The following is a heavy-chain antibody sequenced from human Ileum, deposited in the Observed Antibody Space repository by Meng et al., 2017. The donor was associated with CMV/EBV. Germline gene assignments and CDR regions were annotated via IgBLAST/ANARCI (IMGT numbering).Heavy chain of an antibody. V-gene: IGHV3-23*01. Sequence: ASGFTFSRYAMSWVRQAPGKGLEWVSGISGSGGSTYSANSVKGRFTISRDNSKNTVYLQVDSLRAEDTAVYYCAKDSGSTAPNALDYWGQGTLVTVSS. CDR2: ISGSGGST. J-gene: IGHJ4*02. CDR3: AKDSGSTAPNALDY. D-gene: IGHD4-17*01. CDR1: GFTFSRYA.